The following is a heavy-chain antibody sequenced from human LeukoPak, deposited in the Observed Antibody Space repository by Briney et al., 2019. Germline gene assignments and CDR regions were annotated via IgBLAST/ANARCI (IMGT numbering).Heavy chain of an antibody. CDR3: ARGAAVGQTRDY. J-gene: IGHJ4*02. CDR2: ISPNSGAA. Sequence: ASVKVSCKASGYTFTSYGISWVRQAPGQGLEWMGRISPNSGAANYAQKFQGRVTMTRDTSISTAYMELSSLTSDDTAVYYCARGAAVGQTRDYWGQGTLVTVSS. V-gene: IGHV1-2*06. CDR1: GYTFTSYG. D-gene: IGHD6-13*01.